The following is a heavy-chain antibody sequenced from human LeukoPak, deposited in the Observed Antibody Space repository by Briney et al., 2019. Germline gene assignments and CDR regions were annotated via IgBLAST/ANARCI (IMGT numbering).Heavy chain of an antibody. CDR2: INHSGST. V-gene: IGHV4-34*01. CDR1: GGSFSGYY. D-gene: IGHD4-17*01. CDR3: ARQNGDYAQDAFDI. Sequence: SETLSPTCAVYGGSFSGYYWSWIRQPPGKGLEWIGEINHSGSTNYNPSLKSRVTISVDTSKNQFSLKLSSVTAADTAVYYCARQNGDYAQDAFDIWGQGTMVTVSS. J-gene: IGHJ3*02.